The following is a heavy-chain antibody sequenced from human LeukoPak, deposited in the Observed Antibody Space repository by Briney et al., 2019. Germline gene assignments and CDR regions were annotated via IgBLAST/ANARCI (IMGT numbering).Heavy chain of an antibody. CDR3: ARVGPPYYYYYMDV. J-gene: IGHJ6*03. Sequence: GGSLRLSCAASGFTFSSYWMTWVRQAPGRGLEWVANIKQDGSEKYSVDSLKGRFTISRDNAKKLLYLQMNSLRVEDTAVYYCARVGPPYYYYYMDVWGKGTTVTVSS. CDR1: GFTFSSYW. CDR2: IKQDGSEK. V-gene: IGHV3-7*01.